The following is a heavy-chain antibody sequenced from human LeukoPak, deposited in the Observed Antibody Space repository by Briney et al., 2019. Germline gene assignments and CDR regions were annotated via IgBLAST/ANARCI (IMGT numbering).Heavy chain of an antibody. CDR3: ARQYSYDSSGYYPWDY. CDR2: INSDGSST. V-gene: IGHV3-74*01. CDR1: GFTFSSYW. D-gene: IGHD3-22*01. J-gene: IGHJ4*02. Sequence: GGSLRLSCVASGFTFSSYWMHWVRQAPGKGQVWVSRINSDGSSTTYADSVKGRFTISRDNAENTLYLQMNSLRAEDTAMYYCARQYSYDSSGYYPWDYWGQGTLVTVSS.